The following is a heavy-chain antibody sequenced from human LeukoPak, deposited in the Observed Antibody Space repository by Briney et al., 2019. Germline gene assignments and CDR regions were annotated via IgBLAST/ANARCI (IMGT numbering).Heavy chain of an antibody. CDR1: GFTFSSYW. CDR2: INSDGGST. Sequence: GGSLRLSCTASGFTFSSYWMHWVRQAPGKGLVWVSRINSDGGSTSYADSVKGRFTISRDNAKNTLYLQMNSLRAEDTAVYYCARRIQGMAPYYFDYWGQGALVTVSS. D-gene: IGHD5-24*01. J-gene: IGHJ4*02. V-gene: IGHV3-74*01. CDR3: ARRIQGMAPYYFDY.